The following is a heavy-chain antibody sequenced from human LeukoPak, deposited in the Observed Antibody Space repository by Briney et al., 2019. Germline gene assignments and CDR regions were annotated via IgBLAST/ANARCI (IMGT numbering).Heavy chain of an antibody. CDR1: GGSISSGGYY. CDR2: IYYSERT. V-gene: IGHV4-31*03. CDR3: ARYVREHQEQAGGKTPYYYYYGMDV. D-gene: IGHD1-26*01. Sequence: SQTLSLTCTVSGGSISSGGYYWSWIRQHPGKGLEWIGYIYYSERTYYNPSPKSRVPISVDTSKNQFSLKLGSVTAADTAVYYCARYVREHQEQAGGKTPYYYYYGMDVWGQGTTVTVSS. J-gene: IGHJ6*02.